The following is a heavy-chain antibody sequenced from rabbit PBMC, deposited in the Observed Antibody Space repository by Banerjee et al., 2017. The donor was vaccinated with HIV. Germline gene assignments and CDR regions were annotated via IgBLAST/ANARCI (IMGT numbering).Heavy chain of an antibody. CDR1: GFSFSSGYY. D-gene: IGHD4-1*01. CDR2: IDTGSSGST. CDR3: ARDLAGVIGWNFNL. Sequence: QEQLVESGGGLVQPEGSLTLTCTASGFSFSSGYYMSWVRQAPGEGLEWIGCIDTGSSGSTFYASWAKGRFTISKTSSTTVTLQMTSLTAADTASYFCARDLAGVIGWNFNLWGPGTLVTVS. J-gene: IGHJ4*01. V-gene: IGHV1S45*01.